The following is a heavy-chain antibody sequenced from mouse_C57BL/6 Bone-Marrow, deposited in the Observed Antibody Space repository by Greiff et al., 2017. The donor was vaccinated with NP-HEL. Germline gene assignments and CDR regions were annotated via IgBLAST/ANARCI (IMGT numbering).Heavy chain of an antibody. CDR2: IRSKSNNYAT. V-gene: IGHV10-1*01. Sequence: EVKLVESGGGLVQPKGSLKLSCAASGFSFNTYAMNWVRLAPGKGLEWVARIRSKSNNYATYYADSVKDRFTISRDDSESMLYLQMNNLKTEDTAMYYCVRPSYYSSWFAYWGQGTLVTVSA. CDR3: VRPSYYSSWFAY. CDR1: GFSFNTYA. D-gene: IGHD2-12*01. J-gene: IGHJ3*01.